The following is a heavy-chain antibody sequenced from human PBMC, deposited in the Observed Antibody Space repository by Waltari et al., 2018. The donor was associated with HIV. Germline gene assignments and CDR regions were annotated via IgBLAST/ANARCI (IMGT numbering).Heavy chain of an antibody. CDR3: ARRSWDL. CDR2: INPKSGGR. V-gene: IGHV1-2*02. Sequence: QVQLVQSGAEVKKPGASVKVACKASGYTVTDYYVHWVRQAPGQRLEWMGWINPKSGGRKFAQKFQCRVTMTWDTSITTAYIELHRLRSDDTAVYYCARRSWDLWGQGTLLTVSS. J-gene: IGHJ5*02. CDR1: GYTVTDYY.